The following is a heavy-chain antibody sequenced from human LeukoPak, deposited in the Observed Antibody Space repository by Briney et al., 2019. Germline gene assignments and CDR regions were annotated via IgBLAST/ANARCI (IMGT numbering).Heavy chain of an antibody. CDR2: MNPNSGNT. CDR3: ASLRYFDPQGYMDV. D-gene: IGHD3-9*01. Sequence: GASVKVSCKASGYTFTSYDINWVRQATGQGLEWMGWMNPNSGNTGHAQKFQGRVTMTRNTSISTAYMELSSLRSEDTAVYYCASLRYFDPQGYMDVWGKGTTVTVSS. CDR1: GYTFTSYD. J-gene: IGHJ6*03. V-gene: IGHV1-8*01.